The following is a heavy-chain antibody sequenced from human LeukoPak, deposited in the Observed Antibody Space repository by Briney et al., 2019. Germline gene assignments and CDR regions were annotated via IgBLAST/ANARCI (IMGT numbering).Heavy chain of an antibody. J-gene: IGHJ4*02. CDR2: IHVGVDTA. CDR3: VRDHVFCRGGSCYGDY. V-gene: IGHV3-23*01. D-gene: IGHD2-15*01. CDR1: GISSSIYG. Sequence: PGRSLRLSCAASGISSSIYGMSWVRQAPGKGLEWVSAIHVGVDTAYYAASVKGRFTISRDNSKETLYLQMSSLRAHDTAIYYCVRDHVFCRGGSCYGDYWGQGALVTVSS.